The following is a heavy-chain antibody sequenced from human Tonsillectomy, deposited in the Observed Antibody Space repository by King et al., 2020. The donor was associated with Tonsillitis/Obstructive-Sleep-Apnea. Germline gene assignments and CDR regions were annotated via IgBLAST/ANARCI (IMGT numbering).Heavy chain of an antibody. CDR3: TTDRQKSYCSSTSCYRETYYYYYYMDV. J-gene: IGHJ6*03. Sequence: VQLVESGGGLVKPGGSLRLSCAASGFTFSNAWMSWVRQAPGKGLEWVGRIKSKTDGGTTDYAAPVKGRFTISRDDSKNTLYLQMNSLKTEDTAVYYCTTDRQKSYCSSTSCYRETYYYYYYMDVWGKGTTVTVSS. CDR2: IKSKTDGGTT. D-gene: IGHD2-2*01. V-gene: IGHV3-15*01. CDR1: GFTFSNAW.